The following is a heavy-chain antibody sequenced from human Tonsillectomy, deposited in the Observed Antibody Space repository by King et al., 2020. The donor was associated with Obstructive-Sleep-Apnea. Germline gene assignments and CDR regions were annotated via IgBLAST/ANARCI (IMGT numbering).Heavy chain of an antibody. V-gene: IGHV4-34*01. CDR1: GGPFSGYW. Sequence: QVQLQQWGTGLLKPSETLSLTCAVSGGPFSGYWWSWIRQPPGKGLEWIGEISHSGVTNYTPSLKSRVAISLDTSRNQFFLRLTSVTAADTAVYYCARCSPREQGVVSCFDSWGQGMLVTVST. D-gene: IGHD3-3*01. CDR3: ARCSPREQGVVSCFDS. J-gene: IGHJ4*02. CDR2: ISHSGVT.